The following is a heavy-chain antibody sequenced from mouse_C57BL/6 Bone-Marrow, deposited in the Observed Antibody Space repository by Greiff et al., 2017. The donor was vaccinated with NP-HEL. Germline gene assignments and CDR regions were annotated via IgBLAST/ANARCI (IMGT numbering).Heavy chain of an antibody. J-gene: IGHJ3*01. CDR1: GYSFTDYN. D-gene: IGHD2-4*01. CDR3: ARSYDYDPPWFAY. CDR2: INPNYGTT. Sequence: EVKLMESGPELVKPGASVKISCKASGYSFTDYNMNWVKQSNGKSLEWIGVINPNYGTTSYNQKFKGKATLTVDQSSSTAYMQLNSLTSEDSAVYYCARSYDYDPPWFAYWGQGTLVTVSA. V-gene: IGHV1-39*01.